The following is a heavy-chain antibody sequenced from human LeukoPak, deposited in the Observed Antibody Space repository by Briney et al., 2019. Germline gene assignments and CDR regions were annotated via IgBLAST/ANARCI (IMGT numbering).Heavy chain of an antibody. CDR2: IYYSGST. CDR1: GGSITSYY. J-gene: IGHJ6*03. CDR3: ARGLRCSGGSCYSAYYYYYYMDV. D-gene: IGHD2-15*01. V-gene: IGHV4-59*01. Sequence: SETLSLTCTVSGGSITSYYWTWIRQPPGKGLEWIGYIYYSGSTSYNPSLKSRVTISVDTSKNQFSLKLSSVTAADTAVYYCARGLRCSGGSCYSAYYYYYYMDVWGKGTTVTVSS.